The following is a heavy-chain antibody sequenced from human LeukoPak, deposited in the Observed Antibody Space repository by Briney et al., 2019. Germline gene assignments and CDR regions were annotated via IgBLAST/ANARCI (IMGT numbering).Heavy chain of an antibody. J-gene: IGHJ6*02. CDR2: ISYDGSNK. CDR3: AKGARCMDV. CDR1: GFTFSSYG. Sequence: GRSLRLSCAASGFTFSSYGMHWVRQAPGKGLEWVAVISYDGSNKYYADSVKGRFTISRDNSKNTLYLQMNSLRAEDTAVYYCAKGARCMDVWGQGTTVTVSS. V-gene: IGHV3-30*18.